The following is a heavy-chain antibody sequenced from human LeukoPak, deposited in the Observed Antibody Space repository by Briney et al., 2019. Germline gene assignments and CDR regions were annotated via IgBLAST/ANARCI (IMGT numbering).Heavy chain of an antibody. CDR2: IYSGGST. J-gene: IGHJ4*02. V-gene: IGHV3-53*01. CDR1: GFTVSSNY. D-gene: IGHD3-10*01. CDR3: AQGYGSGSYYSSY. Sequence: GGSLRLSCAASGFTVSSNYMSWVRQAPGKGLEWVSVIYSGGSTYYADSVKGRFTISRDNSKNTLYLQMNSLRAEDTAVYYCAQGYGSGSYYSSYWGQGTLVTVSS.